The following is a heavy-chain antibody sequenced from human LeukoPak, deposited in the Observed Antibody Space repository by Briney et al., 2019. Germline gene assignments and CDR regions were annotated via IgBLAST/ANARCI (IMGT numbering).Heavy chain of an antibody. J-gene: IGHJ4*02. CDR1: GGSISSYY. CDR2: IYYSGST. CDR3: ARGMVPDY. D-gene: IGHD3-10*01. V-gene: IGHV4-59*01. Sequence: KPSETLSPSCTVSGGSISSYYWSWMRQPPGKGLEWIGYIYYSGSTNYNPSLKSRVTISVDTSKNLFSLKLSSVTAADTAVYYCARGMVPDYWGQGTLVTVSS.